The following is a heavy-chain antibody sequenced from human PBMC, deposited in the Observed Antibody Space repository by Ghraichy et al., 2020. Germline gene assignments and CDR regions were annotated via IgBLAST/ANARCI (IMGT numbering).Heavy chain of an antibody. CDR2: ISSSSSTI. J-gene: IGHJ6*02. CDR1: GFTFSSYS. Sequence: GGSLRLSCAASGFTFSSYSMNWVRQAPGKGLEWVSYISSSSSTIYYADSVKGRFTISRDNAKNSLYLQMNSLRDEDTAVYYCARRLIRGGIPYGMDVWGQGTTVTVSS. D-gene: IGHD2-21*01. V-gene: IGHV3-48*02. CDR3: ARRLIRGGIPYGMDV.